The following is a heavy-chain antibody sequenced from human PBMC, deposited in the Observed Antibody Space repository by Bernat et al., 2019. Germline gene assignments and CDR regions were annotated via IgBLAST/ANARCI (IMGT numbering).Heavy chain of an antibody. CDR2: ISGADHSP. CDR3: AKGANFGVILSDLHC. V-gene: IGHV3-23*01. D-gene: IGHD3-3*01. J-gene: IGHJ4*02. CDR1: GFTFSIYG. Sequence: EVQLLESGGTSVQAGGSLRLSCVASGFTFSIYGMSWVRQAPGKGLEWVSAISGADHSPSYADSVEGRFTISRGNSKKTVYLQMNSLGVEDTALYYCAKGANFGVILSDLHCWGQGTLVSVFS.